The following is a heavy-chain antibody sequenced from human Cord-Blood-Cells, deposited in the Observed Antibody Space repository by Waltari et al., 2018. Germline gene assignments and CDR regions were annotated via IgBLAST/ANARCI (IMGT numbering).Heavy chain of an antibody. V-gene: IGHV5-51*01. J-gene: IGHJ4*02. CDR3: ARHRYYYDSSGYCDY. D-gene: IGHD3-22*01. Sequence: EVQLAQSGAEVKKPGESLMIPCKGSGYSFTSYWIGWVRPMPGKGLEWMGIIYPGDSDTRYSPSFQGQVTISADKSISTAYLQWSSLKASDTAMYYCARHRYYYDSSGYCDYWGQGTLVTVSS. CDR2: IYPGDSDT. CDR1: GYSFTSYW.